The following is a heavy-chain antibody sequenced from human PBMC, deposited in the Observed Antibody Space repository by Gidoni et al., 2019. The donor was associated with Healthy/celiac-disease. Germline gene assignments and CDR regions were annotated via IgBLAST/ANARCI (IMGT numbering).Heavy chain of an antibody. CDR3: AKDSAGYGDYSWFDP. Sequence: EVQLVESGGGVVQPGGSLRLSCAASGFTFDDYAMHWVRQAPGKGLEWVSLISGDGGSTYYADSVKGRFTISRDNSKNSLYLQMNSLRTEDTALYYCAKDSAGYGDYSWFDPWGQGTLVTVSP. CDR1: GFTFDDYA. D-gene: IGHD4-17*01. V-gene: IGHV3-43*02. J-gene: IGHJ5*02. CDR2: ISGDGGST.